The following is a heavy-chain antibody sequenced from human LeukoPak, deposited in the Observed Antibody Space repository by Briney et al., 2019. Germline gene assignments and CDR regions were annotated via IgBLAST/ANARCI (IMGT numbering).Heavy chain of an antibody. CDR1: GFTFSNYW. V-gene: IGHV3-7*01. J-gene: IGHJ4*02. CDR3: ARWATSFDL. CDR2: IKRDGSEK. Sequence: GGSLRLSCAASGFTFSNYWMGWVRQAPGKGLEWVANIKRDGSEKYYVDSVTGRFTISRDNAQNSLYLQMNSLRAEDTAVYYCARWATSFDLWGQGTLVTVSS.